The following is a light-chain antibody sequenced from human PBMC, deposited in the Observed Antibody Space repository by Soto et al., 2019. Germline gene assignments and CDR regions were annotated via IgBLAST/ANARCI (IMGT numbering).Light chain of an antibody. V-gene: IGKV3-11*01. CDR3: QQFGRSPSMYT. J-gene: IGKJ2*01. Sequence: EIVLTQSPATLSLSPGERATLSCRASQSVSSYLAWYQQKPGQAPRLLIYDASNRATGIPARFSGSGSGTDFTLTISSLEPEDFAVYYCQQFGRSPSMYTFGQGTKLEIK. CDR2: DAS. CDR1: QSVSSY.